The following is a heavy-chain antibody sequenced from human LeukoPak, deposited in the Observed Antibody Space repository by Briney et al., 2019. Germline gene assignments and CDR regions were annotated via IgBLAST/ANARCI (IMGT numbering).Heavy chain of an antibody. D-gene: IGHD2-21*02. CDR2: IILPLDIT. J-gene: IGHJ4*02. CDR1: GDTFSSSA. Sequence: ASVKVSCKACGDTFSSSAIRWVRQAPGQGLEWMGKIILPLDITNYAQQFQGGVTITTDKSTDTVFLELSSLRSQDTAVYYCARSSVTAHFDFWGQGTLVTVSS. V-gene: IGHV1-69*04. CDR3: ARSSVTAHFDF.